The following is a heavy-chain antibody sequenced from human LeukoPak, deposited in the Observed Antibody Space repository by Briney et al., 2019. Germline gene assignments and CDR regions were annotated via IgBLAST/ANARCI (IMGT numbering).Heavy chain of an antibody. J-gene: IGHJ6*02. Sequence: SETLSLTCTVSGGSISSGDYHWSWIRQPPGKGLEWIGYIYYSGSTYYNPSLKSRVTISVDTSKNQFSLKLSSVTAADTAVYYCARGVSSGYYYYYYYGMDVWGQGTTVTVSS. V-gene: IGHV4-30-4*01. CDR1: GGSISSGDYH. D-gene: IGHD3-22*01. CDR2: IYYSGST. CDR3: ARGVSSGYYYYYYYGMDV.